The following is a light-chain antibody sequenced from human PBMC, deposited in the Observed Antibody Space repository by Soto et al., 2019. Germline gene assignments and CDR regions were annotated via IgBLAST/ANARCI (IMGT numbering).Light chain of an antibody. CDR2: GAS. Sequence: EIVMTQSPATLSVSPGERATLSCRASQSVSSNLAWYQQKPGQAPRLLIYGASTRATGIPARFSGSGSGTEFTLTISSLQSLVFALYYCQQYNNWPPWTFGQGTKVEIK. V-gene: IGKV3-15*01. CDR1: QSVSSN. J-gene: IGKJ1*01. CDR3: QQYNNWPPWT.